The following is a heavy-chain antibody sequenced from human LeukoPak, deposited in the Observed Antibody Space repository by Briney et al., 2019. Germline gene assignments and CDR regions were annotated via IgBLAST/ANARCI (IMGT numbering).Heavy chain of an antibody. V-gene: IGHV4-39*01. J-gene: IGHJ4*02. CDR1: GGSISSSSYY. CDR2: IYYSGST. Sequence: SETLSLTCTVSGGSISSSSYYWGWIRRPPGKGLEWIGSIYYSGSTYYNPSLKSRVTISVDTSKNQFSLKLSSVTAADTAVYYCARGLLGGYYDSSAHSPSGYWGQGTLVTVSS. D-gene: IGHD3-22*01. CDR3: ARGLLGGYYDSSAHSPSGY.